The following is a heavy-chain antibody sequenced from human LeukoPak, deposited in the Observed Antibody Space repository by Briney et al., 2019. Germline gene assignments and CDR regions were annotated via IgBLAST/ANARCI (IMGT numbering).Heavy chain of an antibody. CDR3: ARGGATRRGSGAFDI. CDR1: GGSISSYY. J-gene: IGHJ3*02. V-gene: IGHV4-59*01. D-gene: IGHD1-26*01. Sequence: SETLSLTCTVSGGSISSYYWSWIRQPPGKGLEWIGYIYYSGSTNYNPSLKSRVTISVDTSKNQFSLKLSSVTAADTAVYYCARGGATRRGSGAFDIWGQGTMVTVSS. CDR2: IYYSGST.